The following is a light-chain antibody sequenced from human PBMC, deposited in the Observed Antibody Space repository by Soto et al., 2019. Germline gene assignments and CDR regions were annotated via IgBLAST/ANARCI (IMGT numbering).Light chain of an antibody. V-gene: IGKV1-39*01. J-gene: IGKJ2*01. Sequence: IQMTQSPSSLSASVGDRVTITCRASQSITGYLNWYQRKPGKAPKLLIYAASSLQSGVPSRFSGSVSGTDFTLTISRLQRDDIATYSCQQSLGIPYTFGQGTRLEIK. CDR2: AAS. CDR3: QQSLGIPYT. CDR1: QSITGY.